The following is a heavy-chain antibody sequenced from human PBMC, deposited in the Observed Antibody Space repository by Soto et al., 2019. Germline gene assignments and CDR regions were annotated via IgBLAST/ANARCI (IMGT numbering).Heavy chain of an antibody. D-gene: IGHD2-8*01. J-gene: IGHJ6*02. CDR2: ISGYNGDT. V-gene: IGHV1-18*01. CDR1: GYTFSRYG. Sequence: QGQLVQSGPEAKKPGASVKVSCKASGYTFSRYGISWVRQAPGQGLEWMGWISGYNGDTKYAQKVQGRVTMTIDTSTYTASMELTSLTSDDTAIYYCAKNGQPPYYYYGMDVWGQGTTVTVSS. CDR3: AKNGQPPYYYYGMDV.